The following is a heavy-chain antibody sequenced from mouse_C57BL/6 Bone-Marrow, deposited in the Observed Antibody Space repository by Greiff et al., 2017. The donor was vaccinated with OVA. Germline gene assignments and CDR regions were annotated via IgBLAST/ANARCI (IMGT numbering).Heavy chain of an antibody. J-gene: IGHJ1*03. V-gene: IGHV5-17*01. Sequence: EVKVVESGGGLVKPGGSLKLSCAASGFTFSDYGMHWVRQAPEKGLEWVAYISSGSSTIYYADTVKGRFTISRDNAKNTLFLQMTSLRSEDTAMYYCARIGGSSYDWYFDVWGTGTTVTVSS. CDR1: GFTFSDYG. CDR3: ARIGGSSYDWYFDV. D-gene: IGHD1-1*01. CDR2: ISSGSSTI.